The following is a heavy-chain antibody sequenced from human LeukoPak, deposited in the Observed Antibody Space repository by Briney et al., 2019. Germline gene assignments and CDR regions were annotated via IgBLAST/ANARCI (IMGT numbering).Heavy chain of an antibody. CDR3: AREGSIVVDLPHWFDP. CDR2: VEFGGAT. V-gene: IGHV4-39*07. CDR1: EGSISNSDYY. D-gene: IGHD2-2*01. Sequence: SETLSLTCTVSEGSISNSDYYWAWIRQPPGKEVEWLGSVEFGGATHYNPSVESRLTVSIDTSRNQFFLRLTSVTAADTAVYYCAREGSIVVDLPHWFDPWGQGTLVTVSS. J-gene: IGHJ5*02.